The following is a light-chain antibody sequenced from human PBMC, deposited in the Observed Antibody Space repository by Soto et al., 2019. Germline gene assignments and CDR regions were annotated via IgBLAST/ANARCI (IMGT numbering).Light chain of an antibody. J-gene: IGKJ5*01. V-gene: IGKV3-15*01. CDR3: QQYYNWPRT. CDR2: GAS. CDR1: HSVSST. Sequence: EIVMTQSPVTLSVPPGESATLSCRASHSVSSTLAWYQQKPGQAPRLLFYGASTRATGLPARFSATGSGTEFTLTINSLQAEDSAVYYCQQYYNWPRTFGQGTRLEIK.